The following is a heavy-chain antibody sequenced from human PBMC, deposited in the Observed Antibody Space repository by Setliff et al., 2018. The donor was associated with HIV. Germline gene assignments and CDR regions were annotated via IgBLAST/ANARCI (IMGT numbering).Heavy chain of an antibody. CDR2: ISYDGSNK. CDR3: ARSVIGYYYYGMDV. D-gene: IGHD3-10*01. Sequence: PRLSCAASGFTFSSYAMHWVRQAPGKGLEWVAVISYDGSNKYYADSVKGRFTISRDNSKNTMYLQMNSQRAEDTAVYYCARSVIGYYYYGMDVWGQGTTVTVSS. CDR1: GFTFSSYA. J-gene: IGHJ6*02. V-gene: IGHV3-30*01.